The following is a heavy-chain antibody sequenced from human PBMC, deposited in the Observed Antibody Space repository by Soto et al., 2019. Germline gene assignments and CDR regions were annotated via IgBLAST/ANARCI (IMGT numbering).Heavy chain of an antibody. CDR1: GFTFRSYA. J-gene: IGHJ4*02. CDR2: ISYDGTNK. V-gene: IGHV3-30*01. CDR3: ARGDSNSWSDF. D-gene: IGHD6-13*01. Sequence: QVQLVESGGGVVQPGRSLRLSCAASGFTFRSYAMDWVRQAPDKGLEWVAVISYDGTNKYYADSVKGRFTISRDNSKNTLSPQMNSLRPDDTAVYYCARGDSNSWSDFWGQGTLVTVSS.